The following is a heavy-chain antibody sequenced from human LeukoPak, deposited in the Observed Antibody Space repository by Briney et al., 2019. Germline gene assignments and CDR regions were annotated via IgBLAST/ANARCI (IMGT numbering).Heavy chain of an antibody. CDR2: IYHSGST. D-gene: IGHD1-1*01. V-gene: IGHV4-4*02. J-gene: IGHJ4*02. CDR1: GGSFSSSNW. CDR3: ARDPTGTTPYYIDL. Sequence: SGTLSLTCAVSGGSFSSSNWWRWVRQPPGKGLEWIGEIYHSGSTNYNPSLKSRVTMSVDKSKNQLSLKLSSVTAADTAVYYCARDPTGTTPYYIDLWGPGTLVTVSS.